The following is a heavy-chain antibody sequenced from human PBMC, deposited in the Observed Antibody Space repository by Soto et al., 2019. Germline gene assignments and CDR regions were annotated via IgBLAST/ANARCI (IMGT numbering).Heavy chain of an antibody. CDR3: AKDRVPDGTYSFDY. V-gene: IGHV3-23*03. CDR1: GFSFSDYS. D-gene: IGHD2-15*01. CDR2: IDLSGTTT. J-gene: IGHJ4*02. Sequence: LRLSCAASGFSFSDYSMNWVRQAPGKGLEWVSFIDLSGTTTYYRDSVKGRFTISKDKSMKTVYLQMNSLRVEDTAIYYCAKDRVPDGTYSFDYWGQGGRVTVAS.